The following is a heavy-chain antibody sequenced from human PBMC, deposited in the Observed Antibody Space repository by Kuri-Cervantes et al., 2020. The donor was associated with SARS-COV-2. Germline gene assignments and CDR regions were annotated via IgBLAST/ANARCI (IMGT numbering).Heavy chain of an antibody. CDR1: GSSFTSYW. J-gene: IGHJ4*02. CDR2: IYPGDSDT. V-gene: IGHV5-51*01. Sequence: GRSLRPSSQGSGSSFTSYWIGWVRQMPGKGLEWMGIIYPGDSDTRYSPSFQGQVTISADKSISTAYLQWSSLKASDTAMYYCARRFLCSSTSCYHTVLEYYFDCWGRGTLVTVSS. CDR3: ARRFLCSSTSCYHTVLEYYFDC. D-gene: IGHD2-2*01.